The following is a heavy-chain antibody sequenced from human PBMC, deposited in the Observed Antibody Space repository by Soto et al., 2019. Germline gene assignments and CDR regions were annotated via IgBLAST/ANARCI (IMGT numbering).Heavy chain of an antibody. CDR2: IYYSGST. J-gene: IGHJ4*02. V-gene: IGHV4-59*01. CDR1: GGSISSYY. CDR3: ARVTDYYDYIVDY. Sequence: QVQLQESGPGLVKPSETLSLTCTVSGGSISSYYWSWIRQPPGKGLEWIGYIYYSGSTNYNPSLKSRVTISVDTSKNQFSLKLSSVTAADTAVYYCARVTDYYDYIVDYWGQGTLVTVSS. D-gene: IGHD3-16*01.